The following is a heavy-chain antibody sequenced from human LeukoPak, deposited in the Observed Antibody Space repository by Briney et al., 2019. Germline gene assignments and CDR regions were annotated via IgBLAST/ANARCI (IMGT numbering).Heavy chain of an antibody. J-gene: IGHJ4*02. Sequence: GGSLRLSCAAAGFTFSSYAMSWVRQAPGKGLEWVSVLYSDGNTKYADSVQGRFTISRDNSKNTLYLEMNSLSPDDTAVYYCARGVEPLAANTLAYWGQGTLVTVSS. V-gene: IGHV3-23*03. D-gene: IGHD1-14*01. CDR1: GFTFSSYA. CDR2: LYSDGNT. CDR3: ARGVEPLAANTLAY.